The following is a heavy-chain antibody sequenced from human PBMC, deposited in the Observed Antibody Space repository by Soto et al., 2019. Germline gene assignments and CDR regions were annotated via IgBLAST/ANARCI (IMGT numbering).Heavy chain of an antibody. J-gene: IGHJ4*02. CDR1: GFTFSSYA. CDR3: ARPGSGYYPTETYYFDY. D-gene: IGHD3-22*01. CDR2: ISGSGGST. V-gene: IGHV3-23*01. Sequence: GGSLRLSCAASGFTFSSYAMSWVRQAPGKGLEWVSAISGSGGSTYYADSVKGRFTISRDNSKNTLYLQMNSLRAEDTAVYYCARPGSGYYPTETYYFDYWGQGTLVTVSS.